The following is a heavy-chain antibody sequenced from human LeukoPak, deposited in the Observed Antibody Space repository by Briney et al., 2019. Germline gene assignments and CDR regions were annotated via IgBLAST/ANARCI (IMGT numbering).Heavy chain of an antibody. CDR3: ARLWCSGGSCYSVAFDAFDI. J-gene: IGHJ3*02. V-gene: IGHV4-39*01. CDR2: IYYSGST. CDR1: GGSISSSSYY. D-gene: IGHD2-15*01. Sequence: SETLSLTCTVLGGSISSSSYYWGWIRQPPGKGLEWIGSIYYSGSTYYNPSLKSRVTISVDTSKNQFSLKLSSVTAADTAVYYCARLWCSGGSCYSVAFDAFDIWGQGTMVTVSS.